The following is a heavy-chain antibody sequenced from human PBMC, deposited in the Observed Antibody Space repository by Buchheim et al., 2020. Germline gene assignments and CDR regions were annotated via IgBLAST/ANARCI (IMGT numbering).Heavy chain of an antibody. CDR3: ARGEASGSYYPYFDS. CDR1: GGSFSGYY. Sequence: QVQLRQWGAGLLKPSETLSLTCAVYGGSFSGYYWSWIRQSAGRGLEWIGEVSHGGDANYNPSLKTRLIISLDPSKNQFSLKLSSVTAADTSVYYCARGEASGSYYPYFDSWGRGTL. V-gene: IGHV4-34*01. D-gene: IGHD3-10*01. CDR2: VSHGGDA. J-gene: IGHJ4*02.